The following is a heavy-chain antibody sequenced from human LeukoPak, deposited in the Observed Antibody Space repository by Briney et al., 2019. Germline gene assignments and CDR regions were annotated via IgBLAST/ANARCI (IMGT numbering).Heavy chain of an antibody. Sequence: ASVKVSCKVSGYTLTELSMHWVRQAPGKGLEWMGGFDPEDGETIYAQKFQGRVTMTEDTSTDTAYMELSSLRSEDTAVYYCATFRCSSTSCYIGFDYWGRGTLVTVSS. J-gene: IGHJ4*02. CDR2: FDPEDGET. V-gene: IGHV1-24*01. CDR1: GYTLTELS. D-gene: IGHD2-2*02. CDR3: ATFRCSSTSCYIGFDY.